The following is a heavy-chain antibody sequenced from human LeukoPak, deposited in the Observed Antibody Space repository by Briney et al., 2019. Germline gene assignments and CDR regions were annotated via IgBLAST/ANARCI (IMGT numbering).Heavy chain of an antibody. CDR3: AADRRMVRGVIIILGY. V-gene: IGHV1-8*01. D-gene: IGHD3-10*01. Sequence: GASVKVSCKASGYSFTSYDINWVRQATGQGLEWMGWLNPHSGNTDSAQKFQGRVTMTRDTSISTAYMELSSLRTEDTAVYYCAADRRMVRGVIIILGYWGQGTLVTVSS. J-gene: IGHJ4*02. CDR2: LNPHSGNT. CDR1: GYSFTSYD.